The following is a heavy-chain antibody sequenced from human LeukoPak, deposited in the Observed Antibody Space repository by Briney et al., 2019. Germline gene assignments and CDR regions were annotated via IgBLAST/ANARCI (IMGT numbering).Heavy chain of an antibody. CDR1: GFTFSSYS. CDR2: ISSSSSYI. V-gene: IGHV3-21*01. CDR3: ARLWREFDY. J-gene: IGHJ4*02. Sequence: PGGSLRLSYAASGFTFSSYSMNWVRQAPGKGLEWVSSISSSSSYIYYADSVKSRFTISRDNAKNSLYLQMNSLRAEDTAVYYCARLWREFDYWGQGTLVTGSS.